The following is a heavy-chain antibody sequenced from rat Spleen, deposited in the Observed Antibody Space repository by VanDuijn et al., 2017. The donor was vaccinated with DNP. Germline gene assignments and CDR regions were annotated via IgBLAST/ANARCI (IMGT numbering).Heavy chain of an antibody. D-gene: IGHD1-12*01. Sequence: VQLQESGPGLVKPSQSLSLTCSVTGYSITTNYCGWIRQFPGNKMEWIGHITNTGSTTYKPSLKSQISISIYTSKNQVCLHLSSVTREDTATYFCASPGSLAYWGQGTLVTVSS. J-gene: IGHJ3*01. CDR2: ITNTGST. V-gene: IGHV3-1*01. CDR1: GYSITTNY. CDR3: ASPGSLAY.